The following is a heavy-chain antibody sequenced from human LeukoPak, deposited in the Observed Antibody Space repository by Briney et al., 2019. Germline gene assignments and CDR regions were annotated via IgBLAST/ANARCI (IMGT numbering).Heavy chain of an antibody. V-gene: IGHV6-1*01. CDR3: ARATNLYDYVWGSYRYTGLDY. Sequence: SQTLSLTCAISGDSVSSNSAAWNWIRQSPSRGLEWLGRTYYRSKWYNDYAVSVKSRITINPDTSKNQFSLQLNSVTPEDTAVYYCARATNLYDYVWGSYRYTGLDYWGQGTLVTVSS. D-gene: IGHD3-16*02. CDR1: GDSVSSNSAA. J-gene: IGHJ4*02. CDR2: TYYRSKWYN.